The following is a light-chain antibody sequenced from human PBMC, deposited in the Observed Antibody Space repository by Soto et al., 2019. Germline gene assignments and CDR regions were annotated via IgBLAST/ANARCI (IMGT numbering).Light chain of an antibody. CDR3: QQCKSYPWT. CDR1: QSISSW. CDR2: KAS. Sequence: KHMTQSPSTLFALVGHTPTITCRASQSISSWLAWYHQKPGKAPNLLIYKASSLRSGVPSRFSGSGSGTEFTLTISSLQPDDSATYYCQQCKSYPWTFGTGTKVDIK. J-gene: IGKJ1*01. V-gene: IGKV1-5*03.